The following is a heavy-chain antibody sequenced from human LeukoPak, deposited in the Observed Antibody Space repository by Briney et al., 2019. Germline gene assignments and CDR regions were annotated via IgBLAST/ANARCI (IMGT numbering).Heavy chain of an antibody. CDR2: INWSGGST. V-gene: IGHV3-20*04. CDR1: GFIFDHYG. Sequence: GGSLRLSCAASGFIFDHYGMSWVRQAPGKWLEWVSSINWSGGSTGYADSVKGRLTISRDKAKNSLYLQMSSLRAEDTALYYCARAARYSDYHFDYWGQGTLVTVSS. J-gene: IGHJ4*02. CDR3: ARAARYSDYHFDY. D-gene: IGHD5-12*01.